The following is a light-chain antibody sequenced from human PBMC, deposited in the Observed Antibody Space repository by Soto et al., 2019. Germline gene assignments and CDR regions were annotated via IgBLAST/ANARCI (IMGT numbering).Light chain of an antibody. CDR2: GAS. V-gene: IGKV3-20*01. Sequence: PGESATLSCSAIQTVSITYLTWYQQKPGQAPRLLIFGASKRATGIPDRFSGSGSGRDFTLTISGLEPEDFAVYYCQQYGSSPLISFGQGTRLE. CDR3: QQYGSSPLIS. J-gene: IGKJ5*01. CDR1: QTVSITY.